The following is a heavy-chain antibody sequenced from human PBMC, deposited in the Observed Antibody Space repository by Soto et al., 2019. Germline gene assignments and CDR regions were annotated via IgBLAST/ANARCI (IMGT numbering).Heavy chain of an antibody. CDR1: GYTFTRSG. D-gene: IGHD2-15*01. Sequence: ASVKVSCKASGYTFTRSGISWVRQAPGQGPEWMGWISAYNGNTNYAQKLQGRVTMTTDTSTSTAYMELRSLRSDDTAVYYCARDLVAGNCDYWGQGTLVTVSS. CDR2: ISAYNGNT. V-gene: IGHV1-18*01. CDR3: ARDLVAGNCDY. J-gene: IGHJ4*02.